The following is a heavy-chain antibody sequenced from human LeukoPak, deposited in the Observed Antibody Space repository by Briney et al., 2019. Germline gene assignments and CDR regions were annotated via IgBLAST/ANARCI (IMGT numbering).Heavy chain of an antibody. CDR2: INHSGRT. CDR3: ARVSSSWYQDWYFDL. D-gene: IGHD6-13*01. V-gene: IGHV4-34*01. Sequence: SETLSLTCAVYGGSFSGYYWSWIRQPPGKGLEWIGEINHSGRTNYNPSLKSRVTISVDTSKNQFSLKLSSVTAADTAVYYCARVSSSWYQDWYFDLWGRGTVVTVSS. J-gene: IGHJ2*01. CDR1: GGSFSGYY.